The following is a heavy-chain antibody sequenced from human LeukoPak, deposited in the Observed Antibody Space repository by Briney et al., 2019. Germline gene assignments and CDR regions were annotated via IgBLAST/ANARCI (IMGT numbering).Heavy chain of an antibody. CDR1: GGSISSGGYY. CDR2: IYYSGST. V-gene: IGHV4-31*03. D-gene: IGHD3-22*01. Sequence: SQTLSLTCTVSGGSISSGGYYWSWIRQHPGKGLEWIGYIYYSGSTYYNPSLKSRVTISVDTSKNQFSLKLSSVTAADTAVYYCARGPGYSSGYHDAFDNWGQGTMVTVSS. CDR3: ARGPGYSSGYHDAFDN. J-gene: IGHJ3*02.